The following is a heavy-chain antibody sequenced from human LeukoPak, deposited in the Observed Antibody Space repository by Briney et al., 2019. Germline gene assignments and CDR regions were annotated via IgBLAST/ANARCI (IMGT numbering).Heavy chain of an antibody. CDR3: ARGGIVVVVAATQPLDY. J-gene: IGHJ4*02. CDR1: GGSFSGYY. V-gene: IGHV4-34*01. CDR2: INHSGST. Sequence: PSETLSLTRAVYGGSFSGYYWSWIRQPPGKGLEWIGEINHSGSTNYNPSLKSRVTISVDTSKNQFSLKLSSVTAADTAVYYCARGGIVVVVAATQPLDYWGQGTLVTVSS. D-gene: IGHD2-15*01.